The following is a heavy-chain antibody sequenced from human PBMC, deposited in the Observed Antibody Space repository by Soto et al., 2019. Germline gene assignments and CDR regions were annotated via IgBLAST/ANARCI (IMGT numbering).Heavy chain of an antibody. V-gene: IGHV4-31*03. J-gene: IGHJ4*02. CDR3: ARRALPQCINGVCYKDGFWDY. Sequence: LSLTCTVSGGSVSSGGYYWSWIRQHPGTGLEWIGYIYYSGTTYFNLSLKSRASISLDTSKNEFSLKLTSVTAADTAVYYCARRALPQCINGVCYKDGFWDYWGQGALVTVSS. CDR2: IYYSGTT. CDR1: GGSVSSGGYY. D-gene: IGHD2-8*01.